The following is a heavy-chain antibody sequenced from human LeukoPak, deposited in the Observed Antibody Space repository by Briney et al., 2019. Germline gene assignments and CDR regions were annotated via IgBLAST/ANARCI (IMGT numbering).Heavy chain of an antibody. CDR1: GFSFSSYE. CDR3: ARDRIVATIVEGMDV. J-gene: IGHJ6*03. D-gene: IGHD5-12*01. Sequence: GGSLRLSCAASGFSFSSYEMNWVRQAPGKGLEWVSYIGSSGSTVYYADSVKVRFTISRDNAKNSLYLQMNSLRAEDTAVYYCARDRIVATIVEGMDVWGKGTTVTVSS. V-gene: IGHV3-48*03. CDR2: IGSSGSTV.